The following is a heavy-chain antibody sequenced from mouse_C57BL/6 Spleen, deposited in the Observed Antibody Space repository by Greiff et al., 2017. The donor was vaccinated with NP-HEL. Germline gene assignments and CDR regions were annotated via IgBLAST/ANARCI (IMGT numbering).Heavy chain of an antibody. D-gene: IGHD1-1*01. CDR2: IDPEDGET. J-gene: IGHJ4*01. V-gene: IGHV14-2*01. Sequence: EVQLKESGAELVKPGASVKLSCTASGFNIKDYYMHWVKQRTEQGLEWIGRIDPEDGETKYAPKFPGKATLTADYSSNPAYLHLSSLASEDTAVYYYASTVEALDYAMDYWGKRTSVTVSS. CDR1: GFNIKDYY. CDR3: ASTVEALDYAMDY.